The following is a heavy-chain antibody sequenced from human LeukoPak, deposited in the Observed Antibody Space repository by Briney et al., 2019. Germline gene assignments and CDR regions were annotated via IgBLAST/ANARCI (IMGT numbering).Heavy chain of an antibody. CDR2: ISTSGSAV. J-gene: IGHJ4*02. CDR3: ASLSHGSGSN. CDR1: GFTFSHYE. V-gene: IGHV3-48*03. D-gene: IGHD3-10*01. Sequence: PGGSLRLSCAVSGFTFSHYELNWVRQAPGQGLEWTSYISTSGSAVYYADSVRGRFTISRDNAKNLLCLQMNSLRVEDTAAYYCASLSHGSGSNWGQGTLVTVSP.